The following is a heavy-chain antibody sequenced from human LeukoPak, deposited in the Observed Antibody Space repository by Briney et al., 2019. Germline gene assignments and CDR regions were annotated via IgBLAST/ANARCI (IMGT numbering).Heavy chain of an antibody. CDR2: ISGSGGNT. V-gene: IGHV3-23*01. D-gene: IGHD6-19*01. CDR3: AKGRTEGGTLALDY. Sequence: ETLSLTCAVYGGSFSGYYWSWIRQPPGKGLEWVSGISGSGGNTYYTDSVRGRLPISRDNSKNTLYLQVNGLRAEDTAVYYCAKGRTEGGTLALDYWGQGALVTVSS. J-gene: IGHJ4*02. CDR1: GGSFSGYY.